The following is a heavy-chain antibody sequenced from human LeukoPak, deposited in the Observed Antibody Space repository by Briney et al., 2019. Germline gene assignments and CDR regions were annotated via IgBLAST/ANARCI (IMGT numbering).Heavy chain of an antibody. V-gene: IGHV3-23*01. CDR1: GFTFSSYA. D-gene: IGHD4-11*01. CDR3: AITYSPIYYYYGMDV. CDR2: ISGSGGST. Sequence: GGSLRLSCAASGFTFSSYAMSWVRQAPGKGLEWVSAISGSGGSTYYADSVKGRFTISRDNSRNTLYLQMNSLRAEDTAVYYCAITYSPIYYYYGMDVWGQGTTVTVSS. J-gene: IGHJ6*02.